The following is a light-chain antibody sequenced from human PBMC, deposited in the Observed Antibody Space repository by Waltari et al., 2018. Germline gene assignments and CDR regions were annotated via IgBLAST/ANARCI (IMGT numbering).Light chain of an antibody. CDR2: GAS. CDR1: QAINNF. V-gene: IGKV1-27*01. CDR3: QKYNSAPFT. J-gene: IGKJ3*01. Sequence: DIQLTQSPSSLSASVGDRVTITGRASQAINNFLAWYQQKPGNRPRFLIYGASTLQTGVPARFSGRGSGTDFTLSIDSLQPEDVATYYCQKYNSAPFTFVPGTKVDLK.